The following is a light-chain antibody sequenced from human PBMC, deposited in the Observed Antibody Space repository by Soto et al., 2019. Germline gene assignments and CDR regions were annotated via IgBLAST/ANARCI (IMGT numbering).Light chain of an antibody. J-gene: IGLJ1*01. V-gene: IGLV2-14*01. CDR1: SSDVGNSNY. Sequence: QSALTQPASVSGSPGQSIIISCTGNSSDVGNSNYVSWYQQRPGKAPKLLIYDVSDRPSGISNRFSGSKSGNTASLIISGLQAEDEADYYCSSYTSSTTYVCGTGTKLTVL. CDR3: SSYTSSTTYV. CDR2: DVS.